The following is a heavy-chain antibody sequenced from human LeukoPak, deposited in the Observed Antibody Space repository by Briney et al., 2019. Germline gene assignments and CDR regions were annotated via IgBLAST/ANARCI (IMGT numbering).Heavy chain of an antibody. J-gene: IGHJ4*02. CDR2: ISWNSGNI. CDR3: ARAGRSSSGYYTSFDY. CDR1: GFTFDDYA. Sequence: GRSLRLSCAASGFTFDDYAMHWVRQAPGKGLEWVSGISWNSGNIGYADSVKGRFTISRDNAKNTLYLQMNSLRAEDTAVYYCARAGRSSSGYYTSFDYWGQGTLVTVSS. D-gene: IGHD3-22*01. V-gene: IGHV3-9*01.